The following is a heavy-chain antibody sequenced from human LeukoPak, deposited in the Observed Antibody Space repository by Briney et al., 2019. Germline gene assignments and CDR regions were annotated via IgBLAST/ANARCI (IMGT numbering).Heavy chain of an antibody. CDR3: AKSFRGGNSGDY. V-gene: IGHV3-23*01. J-gene: IGHJ4*02. Sequence: PGGSLRLSCAASGFTFSSYAMSWVRQAPGKGLEWVSAISGSGGSTYYADSVKGRFTISRDNSKNTLYLQMSSLRAEDTAVYYCAKSFRGGNSGDYWGQGTLVTVSS. CDR2: ISGSGGST. D-gene: IGHD2-21*02. CDR1: GFTFSSYA.